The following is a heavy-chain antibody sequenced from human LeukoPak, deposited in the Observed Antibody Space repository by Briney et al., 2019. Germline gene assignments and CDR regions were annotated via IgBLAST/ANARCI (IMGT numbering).Heavy chain of an antibody. CDR1: GFTFSSYG. CDR2: IRYDGSNK. V-gene: IGHV3-30*02. D-gene: IGHD3-10*01. J-gene: IGHJ4*02. CDR3: AKVTTGSGSYYIMGVFDY. Sequence: GSLRLSCAASGFTFSSYGMHWVRQAPGKGLEWVAFIRYDGSNKYYADSVKGRFTISRDNSKNTLYLQRNSLRAEDTAVYYCAKVTTGSGSYYIMGVFDYWGQGTLVTVSS.